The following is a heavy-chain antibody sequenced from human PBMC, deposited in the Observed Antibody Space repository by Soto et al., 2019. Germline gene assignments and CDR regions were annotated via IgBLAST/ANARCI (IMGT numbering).Heavy chain of an antibody. V-gene: IGHV1-69*01. Sequence: QVQLVQSGAEVKKPGSSVKVSCKASGGTFSNSGISWVRQAPGQGLEWMGGIIPIFGAPNYAQKFKDRVTITADESTSTAYMELSTLGSEDTAIYFCARIDYYGSGNYYAYYYKMDLWGQGTPVTISS. CDR2: IIPIFGAP. J-gene: IGHJ6*02. CDR1: GGTFSNSG. CDR3: ARIDYYGSGNYYAYYYKMDL. D-gene: IGHD3-10*01.